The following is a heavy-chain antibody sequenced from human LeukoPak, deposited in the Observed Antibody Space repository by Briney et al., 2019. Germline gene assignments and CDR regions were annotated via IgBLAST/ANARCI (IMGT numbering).Heavy chain of an antibody. CDR1: GFIFSSYW. CDR3: ASGGP. J-gene: IGHJ5*02. V-gene: IGHV3-74*01. CDR2: INTDGSST. Sequence: GGSLRLSCAASGFIFSSYWMHWVRHAPGKGLAWVSRINTDGSSTSYADSVKGRFTISRDNAKNTLYLQMNSLRAEDTAVYFCASGGPWGQGTLVTVSS.